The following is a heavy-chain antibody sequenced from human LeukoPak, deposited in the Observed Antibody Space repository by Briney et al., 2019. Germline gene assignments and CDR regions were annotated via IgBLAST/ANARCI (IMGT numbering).Heavy chain of an antibody. V-gene: IGHV3-48*01. CDR1: GFTFSSYS. CDR3: ARAGEVPAAIRDAFDI. J-gene: IGHJ3*02. Sequence: GGSLRLSCAASGFTFSSYSMNWVRQAPGKGLEWVSYISSSSTIYYADSVKGRFTISRDNAKNSLYLQMNSLRAEDTAVYYCARAGEVPAAIRDAFDIWGQGTMVTVSS. D-gene: IGHD2-2*01. CDR2: ISSSSTI.